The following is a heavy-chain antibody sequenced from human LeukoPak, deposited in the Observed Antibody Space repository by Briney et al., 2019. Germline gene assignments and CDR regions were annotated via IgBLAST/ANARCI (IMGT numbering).Heavy chain of an antibody. D-gene: IGHD3-3*01. J-gene: IGHJ5*02. Sequence: ASVKVSCKASGYTFTCYYMHWVRQAPGQGLAWMGWINPNSGGPNYAQKFQGRVTMTRDTSISTAYMELSRLRSDDTAVYYCARGEPPVLRFLEWLLENNWFDPWGQGTLVTVSS. CDR3: ARGEPPVLRFLEWLLENNWFDP. CDR2: INPNSGGP. CDR1: GYTFTCYY. V-gene: IGHV1-2*02.